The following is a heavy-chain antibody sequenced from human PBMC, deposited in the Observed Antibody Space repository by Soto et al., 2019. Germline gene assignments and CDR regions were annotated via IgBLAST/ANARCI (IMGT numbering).Heavy chain of an antibody. V-gene: IGHV1-18*01. D-gene: IGHD3-9*01. J-gene: IGHJ5*02. CDR2: ISAYNGNT. CDR1: GYTFTSYG. CDR3: ARVRGVAYYDILTEGWFDP. Sequence: ASVKVSCKASGYTFTSYGISWVRQAPGQGLEWMGWISAYNGNTNYAQKLQGRVTMTTDTSTSTAYMELRSLRSDDTAVYYCARVRGVAYYDILTEGWFDPWGQGTLVTVSS.